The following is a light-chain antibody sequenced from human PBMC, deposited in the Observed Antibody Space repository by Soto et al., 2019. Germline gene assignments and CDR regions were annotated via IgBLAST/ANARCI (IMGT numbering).Light chain of an antibody. V-gene: IGLV1-44*01. Sequence: QSVLTQPTSASGTPGQTVTISCSGGRSNIGSNTVNWYQQLPGTAPKLLIYGNNQRPSGVPDRFSGLRSGTSASLAISGLRSEDEADYYCAIWDDSLNGFYVFGVGTKLTVL. CDR2: GNN. CDR1: RSNIGSNT. CDR3: AIWDDSLNGFYV. J-gene: IGLJ1*01.